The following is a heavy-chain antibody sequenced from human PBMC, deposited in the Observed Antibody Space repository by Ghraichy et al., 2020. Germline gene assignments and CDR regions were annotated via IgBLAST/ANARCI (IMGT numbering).Heavy chain of an antibody. CDR2: IYTSGST. J-gene: IGHJ4*02. Sequence: SQTLSLTCTVSGGSISSYYWSWIRQPPGKGLEWIGYIYTSGSTNYNPSLKSRVTISVDTSKNQFSLKLSSVTAADTAVYYCARLYYDFWSGHYFDYWGQGTLVTVSS. CDR3: ARLYYDFWSGHYFDY. V-gene: IGHV4-4*09. D-gene: IGHD3-3*01. CDR1: GGSISSYY.